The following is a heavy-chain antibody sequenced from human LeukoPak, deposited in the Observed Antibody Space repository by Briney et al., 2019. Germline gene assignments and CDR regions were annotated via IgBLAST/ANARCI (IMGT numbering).Heavy chain of an antibody. CDR3: ARRPGKFQMLPFDP. CDR2: IYHSGST. J-gene: IGHJ5*02. Sequence: KPSETLSLTCAVSGGSISSSNWWSWVRQPPGKGLEWIGEIYHSGSTNYNPSLKSRVTISVDTSKNQFSLKLSSVTAADTAVYYCARRPGKFQMLPFDPWGQGTLVTVSS. V-gene: IGHV4-4*02. D-gene: IGHD2-2*01. CDR1: GGSISSSNW.